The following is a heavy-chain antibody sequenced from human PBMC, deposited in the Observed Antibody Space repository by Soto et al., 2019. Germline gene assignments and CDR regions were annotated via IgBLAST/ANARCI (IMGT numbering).Heavy chain of an antibody. Sequence: SETLSLTCTVSGGSISSYYWSWIRQPPGKGLEWIGYIYYSGSTNYNPSLKSRVTISVDTSKNQFSLKLSSVTAADTAVYYCARENRGSRVLTYFDYWGQGTLVTVSS. D-gene: IGHD3-16*01. CDR3: ARENRGSRVLTYFDY. CDR2: IYYSGST. V-gene: IGHV4-59*01. CDR1: GGSISSYY. J-gene: IGHJ4*02.